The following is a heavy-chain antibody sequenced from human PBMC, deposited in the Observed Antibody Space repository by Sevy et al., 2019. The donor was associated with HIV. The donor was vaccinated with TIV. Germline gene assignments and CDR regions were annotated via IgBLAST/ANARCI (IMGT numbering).Heavy chain of an antibody. CDR2: IYYSGRT. V-gene: IGHV4-39*01. J-gene: IGHJ6*02. CDR3: ARVPAVNYYYGMDV. Sequence: SETLALTCTVSGGSISSSSYYWGWIRQPPGKGLEWIGSIYYSGRTYYNPSLKSRVTISVDTSKNQFSLKLSSVTAADTAVYYCARVPAVNYYYGMDVWGQGTTVTVSS. D-gene: IGHD2-2*01. CDR1: GGSISSSSYY.